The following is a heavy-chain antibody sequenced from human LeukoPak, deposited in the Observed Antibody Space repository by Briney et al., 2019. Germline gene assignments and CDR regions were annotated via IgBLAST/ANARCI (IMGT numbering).Heavy chain of an antibody. CDR1: GGSFSGYY. V-gene: IGHV4-34*01. CDR3: ARGASSTSCPFDY. D-gene: IGHD2-2*01. J-gene: IGHJ4*02. CDR2: INHSGST. Sequence: SSETLSLTCAVYGGSFSGYYWSWIRQPPGKGLEWIGEINHSGSTNYNPSLKSRVTISVDTSKNQFSLKLSSVTAADTAVYYCARGASSTSCPFDYWGQGTLVTVSS.